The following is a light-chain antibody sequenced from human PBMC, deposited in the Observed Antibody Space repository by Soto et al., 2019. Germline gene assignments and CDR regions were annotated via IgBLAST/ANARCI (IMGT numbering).Light chain of an antibody. V-gene: IGLV1-51*01. Sequence: QSVLTQPPSVSAAPGQRVTISCSGRYSNIGINYVSWYQQFPGTAPKLLIYDNNKRPSGTPDRFSGSKSGTSATLGITGLQTGDEADYYCGTWDSSLSSWVFGGGTKLTVL. J-gene: IGLJ3*02. CDR2: DNN. CDR1: YSNIGINY. CDR3: GTWDSSLSSWV.